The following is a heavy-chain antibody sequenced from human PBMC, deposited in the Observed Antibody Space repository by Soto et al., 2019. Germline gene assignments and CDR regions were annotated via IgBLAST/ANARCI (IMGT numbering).Heavy chain of an antibody. V-gene: IGHV4-34*01. CDR2: INHSGST. CDR1: GGSFSGYY. D-gene: IGHD1-26*01. Sequence: SETLSLTCAVYGGSFSGYYWSWIRQPPGKGLEWIGEINHSGSTNYNPSLKSRVTISVDTSKNQFSLKLSSVTAADTAVYYCARGRGSYYYYYYGMDVWGQGTTVTV. CDR3: ARGRGSYYYYYYGMDV. J-gene: IGHJ6*02.